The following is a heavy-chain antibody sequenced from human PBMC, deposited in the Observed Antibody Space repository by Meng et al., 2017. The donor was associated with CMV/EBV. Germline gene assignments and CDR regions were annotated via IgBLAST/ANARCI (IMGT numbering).Heavy chain of an antibody. V-gene: IGHV4-39*01. D-gene: IGHD3-16*02. CDR1: GGSISSSSYY. J-gene: IGHJ5*02. CDR2: IYYSGST. CDR3: ARHSSMRLSCWFDP. Sequence: GSLRLSCTVSGGSISSSSYYWDWIRQPPGKGLEWIGSIYYSGSTYYNPSLKSRVTISVDTSKNQFSLKLSSVTAADTAVYYCARHSSMRLSCWFDPWGQGTLVTVSS.